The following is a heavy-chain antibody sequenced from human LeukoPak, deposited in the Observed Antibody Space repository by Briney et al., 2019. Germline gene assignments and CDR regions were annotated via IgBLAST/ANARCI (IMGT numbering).Heavy chain of an antibody. J-gene: IGHJ1*01. CDR2: ISGSGSDT. Sequence: GGSLRLSCAASGFTFSHYAMSWVRRAPGKGLERVSGISGSGSDTFYADSVKGRFTISRDNSKNTLYLQMSSLRAEDTAVYYCANVIIVAAGYEYFQHWGQGTLVSVSS. V-gene: IGHV3-23*01. CDR1: GFTFSHYA. CDR3: ANVIIVAAGYEYFQH. D-gene: IGHD6-13*01.